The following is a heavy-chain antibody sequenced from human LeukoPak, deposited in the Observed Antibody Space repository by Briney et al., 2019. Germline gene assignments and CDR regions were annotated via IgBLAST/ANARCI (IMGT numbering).Heavy chain of an antibody. CDR3: ARGVVAGGGPLDY. Sequence: PSETLSLTCTVSGGSISSYYWSWIRQPAGQGVEWIGRIYTSGSNKYNPSLKSRVTMSVATSKNQFSLKLSSVTAADTAVYYCARGVVAGGGPLDYWGQGTLVTVSS. CDR1: GGSISSYY. D-gene: IGHD2-21*01. V-gene: IGHV4-4*07. J-gene: IGHJ4*02. CDR2: IYTSGSN.